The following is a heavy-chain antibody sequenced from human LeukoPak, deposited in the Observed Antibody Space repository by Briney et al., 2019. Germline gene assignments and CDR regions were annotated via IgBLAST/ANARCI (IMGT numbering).Heavy chain of an antibody. J-gene: IGHJ4*02. D-gene: IGHD2-21*01. CDR3: ARADRILWWLNFDY. CDR2: INHSGST. CDR1: GGSFSGYY. Sequence: PSETLSLTCAVYGGSFSGYYWSWIRQPPGKGLEWIGEINHSGSTNYNPSLKSRVTISVDTSKNQFSLKLSSVTAADTAVYCCARADRILWWLNFDYWGQGTLVTVSS. V-gene: IGHV4-34*01.